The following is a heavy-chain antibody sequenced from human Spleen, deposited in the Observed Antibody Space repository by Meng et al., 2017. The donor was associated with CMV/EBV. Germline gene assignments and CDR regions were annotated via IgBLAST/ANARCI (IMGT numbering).Heavy chain of an antibody. CDR3: AREPDY. V-gene: IGHV4-34*01. J-gene: IGHJ4*02. CDR1: GGSFSGYY. Sequence: GSLRLSCAVYGGSFSGYYLSWIRQSPGKGLEWIGEINNSGSTNYIPSLRSRVTISLDTSNKQVSLKLTSVTATDTAVYFCAREPDYWGQGILVTVSS. CDR2: INNSGST.